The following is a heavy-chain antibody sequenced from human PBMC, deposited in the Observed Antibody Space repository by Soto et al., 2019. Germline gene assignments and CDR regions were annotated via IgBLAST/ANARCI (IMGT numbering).Heavy chain of an antibody. Sequence: SETLSLSCTVSGGSISSSSYDWGWIRQPPGKGLEWIGSVYYGGSTYYNPSLKSRVTISVETSKSQFSLKLSSVTAADTAVYYCAGGDYYHSSGYYFYYYTMDVWGQGTTVTVSS. V-gene: IGHV4-39*01. J-gene: IGHJ6*02. CDR3: AGGDYYHSSGYYFYYYTMDV. CDR2: VYYGGST. CDR1: GGSISSSSYD. D-gene: IGHD3-22*01.